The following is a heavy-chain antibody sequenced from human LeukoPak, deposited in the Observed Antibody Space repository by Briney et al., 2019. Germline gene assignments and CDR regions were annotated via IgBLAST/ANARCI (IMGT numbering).Heavy chain of an antibody. CDR2: INPNSGGT. J-gene: IGHJ4*02. D-gene: IGHD3-10*01. Sequence: ASVKVSCKASGYTFTGYYMHWVRQAPGRGLEWMGWINPNSGGTNYAQKFQGRVTMTRDTSISTAYMELSRLRSDDTAVYYCARETEGFGESLRPNHFDYWGQGTLVTVSS. CDR3: ARETEGFGESLRPNHFDY. CDR1: GYTFTGYY. V-gene: IGHV1-2*02.